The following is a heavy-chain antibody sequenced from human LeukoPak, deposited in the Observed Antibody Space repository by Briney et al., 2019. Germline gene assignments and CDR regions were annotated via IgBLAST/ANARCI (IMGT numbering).Heavy chain of an antibody. J-gene: IGHJ4*02. V-gene: IGHV4-34*12. CDR1: GGSFRGYY. CDR3: AMIIVSGYSYGELDY. Sequence: SSETLSLTXEVSGGSFRGYYWTWIRQSPGKGLEWIGEVIHSGKTNYNPSLKSRVTISVDTSKNQFSLRLTSVTAADTAVYYCAMIIVSGYSYGELDYWGQGTLVTVSS. D-gene: IGHD5-18*01. CDR2: VIHSGKT.